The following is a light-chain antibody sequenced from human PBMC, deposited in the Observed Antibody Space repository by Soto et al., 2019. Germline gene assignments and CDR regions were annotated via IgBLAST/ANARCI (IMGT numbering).Light chain of an antibody. Sequence: HCPSFLPASVGDIVSITYGASQGISSYLAWYQQKPGKAPKLLIYVASTLQSGVPSRFSGSGSGTEFTLTISSLQPEDFATYYCQQLNSYPLTFGGGTKVDIK. V-gene: IGKV1-9*01. CDR2: VAS. CDR1: QGISSY. J-gene: IGKJ4*01. CDR3: QQLNSYPLT.